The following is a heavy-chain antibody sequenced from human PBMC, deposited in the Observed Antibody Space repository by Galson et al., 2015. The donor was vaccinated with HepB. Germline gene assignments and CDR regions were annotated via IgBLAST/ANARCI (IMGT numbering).Heavy chain of an antibody. J-gene: IGHJ4*02. CDR1: GFTFNTYA. Sequence: SLRLSCAASGFTFNTYAMNWVRQAPGKGLDWVSTISGSGGTTYYADSVKGRFTISRDNSKNTLYLQMNSLRTEDTALYYCAKAVFTAVTGTEYYFDSWGQGTLVTVSS. V-gene: IGHV3-23*01. CDR2: ISGSGGTT. D-gene: IGHD6-19*01. CDR3: AKAVFTAVTGTEYYFDS.